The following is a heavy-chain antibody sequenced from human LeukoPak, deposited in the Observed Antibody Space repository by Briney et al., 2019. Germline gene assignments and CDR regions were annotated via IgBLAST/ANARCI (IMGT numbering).Heavy chain of an antibody. J-gene: IGHJ3*02. CDR3: ARDGFDI. CDR1: GFTFSSYA. V-gene: IGHV3-30*04. Sequence: GRPLRLSCAASGFTFSSYAMHWVRQAPGKGLEWVAVISYDGSNKYYADSVKGRFTISRDNSKNTLYLQMNSLRAEDTAVYYCARDGFDIWGQGTMVTVSS. CDR2: ISYDGSNK.